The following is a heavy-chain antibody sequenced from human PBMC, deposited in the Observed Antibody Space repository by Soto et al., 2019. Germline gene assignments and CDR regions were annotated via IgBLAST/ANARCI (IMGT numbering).Heavy chain of an antibody. CDR1: GYAFTTYG. D-gene: IGHD1-1*01. Sequence: QVHLVQSGAEVKKPGASVKVSCKGSGYAFTTYGITWVQQAPGQGLEWMGWISAHNGNTNYAQKLQGRVTVTRDTPTSTAYLELRSRRSDDTAVYYCARGRYGDYWGQGALVTVSS. CDR2: ISAHNGNT. V-gene: IGHV1-18*01. J-gene: IGHJ4*02. CDR3: ARGRYGDY.